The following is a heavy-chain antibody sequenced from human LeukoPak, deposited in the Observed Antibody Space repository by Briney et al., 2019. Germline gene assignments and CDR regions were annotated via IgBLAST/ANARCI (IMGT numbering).Heavy chain of an antibody. V-gene: IGHV3-9*03. Sequence: GGSLRLSCAASGFTFDDYAMHWVRQAPGKGLEWVSGISWNSGTIGYADSVKGRFTISRDNAKNSPYLQMNSLRAEDMALYYCAKDIGSSSYGGLYNYWGQGTLVTVSS. D-gene: IGHD6-6*01. CDR1: GFTFDDYA. J-gene: IGHJ4*02. CDR3: AKDIGSSSYGGLYNY. CDR2: ISWNSGTI.